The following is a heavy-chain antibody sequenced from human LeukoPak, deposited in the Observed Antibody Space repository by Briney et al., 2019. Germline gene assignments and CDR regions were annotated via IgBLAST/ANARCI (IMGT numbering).Heavy chain of an antibody. CDR1: GFNFSDYY. V-gene: IGHV3-11*04. CDR2: ISSSGSTI. CDR3: ARDLAAADRGRHYYSYYMDV. D-gene: IGHD6-13*01. Sequence: PGGSLRLSCAASGFNFSDYYMSWIRQAPGKGLEWVSYISSSGSTIYYADPVKGRFTISRDNAKNSLYLQMNSLRAEDTAVYYSARDLAAADRGRHYYSYYMDVWGKGTPVTVSS. J-gene: IGHJ6*03.